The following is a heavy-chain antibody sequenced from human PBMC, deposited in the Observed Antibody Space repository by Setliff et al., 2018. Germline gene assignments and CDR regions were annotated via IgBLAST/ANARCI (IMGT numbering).Heavy chain of an antibody. CDR2: IHYSGST. Sequence: PSETLSLTCSVSGGSISTYHWSWIRQPPEKGLEWIAYIHYSGSTNQNPSLKSRVTISVDTSKNQFSLKMRSVTAADAALYYCAKDRETPIYWGQGTLVTV. CDR3: AKDRETPIY. J-gene: IGHJ4*02. CDR1: GGSISTYH. D-gene: IGHD1-26*01. V-gene: IGHV4-59*12.